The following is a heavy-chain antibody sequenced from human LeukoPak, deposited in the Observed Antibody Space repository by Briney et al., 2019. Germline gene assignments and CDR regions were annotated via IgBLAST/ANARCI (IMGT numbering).Heavy chain of an antibody. CDR2: IYSGGST. CDR3: AREAYCGGDCYYFDY. CDR1: GVTVSSNY. D-gene: IGHD2-21*01. Sequence: GGSLRLSCAASGVTVSSNYMSWVRQAPGKGLEWVSVIYSGGSTYYADSVKGRFTISRDNSKNTLYLQMNSLRAEDTAVYYCAREAYCGGDCYYFDYWGQGTLVTVSS. J-gene: IGHJ4*02. V-gene: IGHV3-66*02.